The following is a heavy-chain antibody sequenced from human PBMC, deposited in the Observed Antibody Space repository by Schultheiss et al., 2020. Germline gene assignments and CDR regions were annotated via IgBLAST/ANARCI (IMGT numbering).Heavy chain of an antibody. Sequence: SETLSLTCTVSGGSISSYYWSWIRQPPGKGLEWIGYIYYSGSTNYNPSLKSRVTISVDTSKNQFSLKLRSVTAADTAVYYCARHPSDVNYLDVWGQGTTVTVSS. CDR3: ARHPSDVNYLDV. J-gene: IGHJ6*03. V-gene: IGHV4-59*08. CDR1: GGSISSYY. CDR2: IYYSGST.